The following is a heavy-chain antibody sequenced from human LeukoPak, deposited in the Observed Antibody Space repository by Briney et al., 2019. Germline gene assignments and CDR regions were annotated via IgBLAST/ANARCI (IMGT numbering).Heavy chain of an antibody. D-gene: IGHD3-10*01. Sequence: SETLSLTCAVYGGSFSGYYWSWIRQPPGKGLEWIGEINHSGSTNYNPSLKSRVTISVDTSKNQFSLKLSSVTAADTAVYYCARGYYGAFDIWGQGTMVTVSS. J-gene: IGHJ3*02. CDR2: INHSGST. V-gene: IGHV4-34*01. CDR3: ARGYYGAFDI. CDR1: GGSFSGYY.